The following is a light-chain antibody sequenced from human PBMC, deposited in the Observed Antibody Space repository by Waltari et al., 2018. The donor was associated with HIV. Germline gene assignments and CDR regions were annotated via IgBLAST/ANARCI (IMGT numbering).Light chain of an antibody. CDR3: NSYAGSNNFVV. CDR1: SSDVGGYNY. CDR2: AVN. Sequence: QSALTQPPSASGSPGQSVTISCTGTSSDVGGYNYVSWYQQHPGKAPKLMIYAVNKRPSGVPDRFSGSKSGNTASLTVSGLQAEDEADYYCNSYAGSNNFVVFGGGTKLTVL. J-gene: IGLJ2*01. V-gene: IGLV2-8*01.